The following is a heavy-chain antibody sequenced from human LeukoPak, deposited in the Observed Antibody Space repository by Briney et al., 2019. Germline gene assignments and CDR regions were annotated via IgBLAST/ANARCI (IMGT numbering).Heavy chain of an antibody. CDR3: TREGYGRSGYFLDF. Sequence: SETLSLTCAVFGGSFSGYYWSWIRQPPGKGLEWIGEINHSGTINYNPSLKSRVTISVDSSKNQFSLRLTSVTAADTAVYYCTREGYGRSGYFLDFWGQGTLVTVSS. J-gene: IGHJ4*02. CDR1: GGSFSGYY. D-gene: IGHD3-22*01. V-gene: IGHV4-34*01. CDR2: INHSGTI.